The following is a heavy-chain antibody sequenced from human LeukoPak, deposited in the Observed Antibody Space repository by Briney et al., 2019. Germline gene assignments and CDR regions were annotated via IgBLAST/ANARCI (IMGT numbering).Heavy chain of an antibody. D-gene: IGHD3-10*01. J-gene: IGHJ4*02. CDR1: GFTFSSYA. Sequence: GGSLRLSCAASGFTFSSYAMHWVRQAPGKGLEWVAVISYDGSNKYYADSVKGRFTISRDNSKNTLYLQMKSLRAEDTAVYYCAKGDSYYVSGSYFFDYWGQGTLVTVSS. CDR2: ISYDGSNK. V-gene: IGHV3-30*04. CDR3: AKGDSYYVSGSYFFDY.